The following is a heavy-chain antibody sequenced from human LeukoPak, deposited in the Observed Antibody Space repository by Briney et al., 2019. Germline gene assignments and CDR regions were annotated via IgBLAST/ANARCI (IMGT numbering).Heavy chain of an antibody. CDR1: GFTFSSYA. Sequence: QTGGSLRLSCAASGFTFSSYAMSWVRQAPGGALEWVSTISGSGDGTYYADSGKGRFTISRDNSKNTLYLQMNSLRAEDTAVYYCAKYDFWSGYFGDYWGQGTLVTVSS. D-gene: IGHD3-3*01. V-gene: IGHV3-23*01. CDR3: AKYDFWSGYFGDY. J-gene: IGHJ4*02. CDR2: ISGSGDGT.